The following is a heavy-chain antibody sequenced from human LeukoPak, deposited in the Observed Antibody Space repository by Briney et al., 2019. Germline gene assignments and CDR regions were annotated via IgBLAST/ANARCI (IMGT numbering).Heavy chain of an antibody. J-gene: IGHJ3*02. D-gene: IGHD4-23*01. Sequence: SETLSLTCTVSGGSISSYYWSWIRQPPGKGVEWIGYIYYTGSTNYNPSLKSRVTISVDTSKNQFSLKLSSVTAADTAVYFCAKVGYGGNPGDAFDIWGQGTMVTVSS. V-gene: IGHV4-59*01. CDR1: GGSISSYY. CDR2: IYYTGST. CDR3: AKVGYGGNPGDAFDI.